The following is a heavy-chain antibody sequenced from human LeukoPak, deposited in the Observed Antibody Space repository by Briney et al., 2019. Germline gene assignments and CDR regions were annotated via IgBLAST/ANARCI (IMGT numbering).Heavy chain of an antibody. J-gene: IGHJ4*02. V-gene: IGHV3-23*01. CDR3: AKSGLKRFDY. CDR1: GFTFSSYA. D-gene: IGHD2-15*01. Sequence: WGSLRLSCAASGFTFSSYAMSWVRQAPGKGLEWVSTISGGGGTPYYADSVKGRFTISRDNSKNTLFLQMNSLRVEDTAVYYCAKSGLKRFDYWGQGALVTVSS. CDR2: ISGGGGTP.